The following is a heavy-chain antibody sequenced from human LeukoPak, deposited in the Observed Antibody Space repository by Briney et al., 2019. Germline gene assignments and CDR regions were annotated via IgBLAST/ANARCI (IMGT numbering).Heavy chain of an antibody. V-gene: IGHV3-7*01. J-gene: IGHJ4*02. D-gene: IGHD3-10*01. CDR3: ARHGGLWFGELFSSDFDY. CDR2: IKQDGSEK. Sequence: GGSLRLSCAASEFTFFTYWMSWVRQAPGKGLEWVANIKQDGSEKYYVDSVKGRFTISRDNAKNSLYLQMNSLRAEDTAVYYCARHGGLWFGELFSSDFDYWGQGTLVTVSS. CDR1: EFTFFTYW.